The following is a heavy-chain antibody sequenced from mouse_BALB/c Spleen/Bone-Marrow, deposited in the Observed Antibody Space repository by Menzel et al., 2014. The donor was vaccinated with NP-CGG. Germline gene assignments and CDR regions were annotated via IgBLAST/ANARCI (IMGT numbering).Heavy chain of an antibody. Sequence: QVQLKQSGAELAKPGASVKMSCKASGYTFTSYWMHWVKQRPGQGLEWIGYINPSTGYTEYNQKFKDKATLTADKSSSTAYMRLSSLTSEDSAVYYCARQITTRDYAMDYWGQGTSVTVSS. D-gene: IGHD1-1*01. CDR2: INPSTGYT. CDR1: GYTFTSYW. V-gene: IGHV1-7*01. J-gene: IGHJ4*01. CDR3: ARQITTRDYAMDY.